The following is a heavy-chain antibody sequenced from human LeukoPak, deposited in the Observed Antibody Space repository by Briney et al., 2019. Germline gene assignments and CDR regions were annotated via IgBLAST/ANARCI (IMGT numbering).Heavy chain of an antibody. D-gene: IGHD1-26*01. CDR1: GFTFSSDW. J-gene: IGHJ4*02. V-gene: IGHV3-74*01. CDR2: INGAGTST. CDR3: ARATPGWWELQR. Sequence: AGSLRLSCAASGFTFSSDWMHWVRQAPGKGLVWVSRINGAGTSTSYADSVKGRFTISRDNSKNTLYLQMNSLRAEDTAVYYCARATPGWWELQRWGQGTLVTVSS.